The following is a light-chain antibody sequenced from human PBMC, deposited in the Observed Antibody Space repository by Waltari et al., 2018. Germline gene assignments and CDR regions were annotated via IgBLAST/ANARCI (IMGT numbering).Light chain of an antibody. V-gene: IGKV3-11*01. CDR3: QQRSNLPPVT. Sequence: EVLLTQSPATLSLSPGERATLSCRSSQSINTYLAWYQLKSGQAPRLLIYEASNRATGIPARFSGSGSGTDFTLTISSLEPEDSAVYYCQQRSNLPPVTFGGGTKVEIK. CDR1: QSINTY. CDR2: EAS. J-gene: IGKJ4*01.